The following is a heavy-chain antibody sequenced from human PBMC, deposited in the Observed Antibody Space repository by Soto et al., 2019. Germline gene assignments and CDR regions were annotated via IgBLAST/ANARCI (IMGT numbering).Heavy chain of an antibody. CDR3: ARHESSAWYYFDY. V-gene: IGHV4-59*08. CDR2: IYNSGST. Sequence: QVQLQESGPGLVKPSETLSLTCTVSGGSISSYYWSWIRQPPGKGLEWIGYIYNSGSTNYNPSLKSRVTISVDMSTNPFSLKPNSVPAADTAVYYCARHESSAWYYFDYWGQGTLVTVSS. D-gene: IGHD6-19*01. J-gene: IGHJ4*02. CDR1: GGSISSYY.